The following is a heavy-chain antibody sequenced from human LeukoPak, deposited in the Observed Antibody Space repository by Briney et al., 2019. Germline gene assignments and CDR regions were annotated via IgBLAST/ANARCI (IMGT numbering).Heavy chain of an antibody. J-gene: IGHJ4*02. CDR2: INPNSGGT. Sequence: GASVKVSCKASGYTFTGYYMHWVRQAPGQGLEWMGWINPNSGGTNYAQKFQGRVTMTRDTSISTAYMELSRLRSDDTAVYYCARDLEFGELSYDYWGQGTLVTVSS. CDR3: ARDLEFGELSYDY. V-gene: IGHV1-2*02. D-gene: IGHD3-10*01. CDR1: GYTFTGYY.